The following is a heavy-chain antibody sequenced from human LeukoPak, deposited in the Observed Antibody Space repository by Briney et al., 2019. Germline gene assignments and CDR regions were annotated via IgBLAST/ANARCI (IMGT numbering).Heavy chain of an antibody. CDR2: INSGGSAI. CDR3: ARGGSYVHY. Sequence: GGSLRLSCAASGFTFNSYEMNWVRQAPGKGLEWVSYINSGGSAIYYADSVKGRFTISRDNAKNSLYLQMNSLRADDTAVYYCARGGSYVHYWGQGTMVTVSS. CDR1: GFTFNSYE. J-gene: IGHJ4*02. V-gene: IGHV3-48*03. D-gene: IGHD1-26*01.